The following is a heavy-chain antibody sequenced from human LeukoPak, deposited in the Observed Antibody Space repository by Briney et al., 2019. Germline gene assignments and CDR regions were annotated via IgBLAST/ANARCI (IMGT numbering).Heavy chain of an antibody. J-gene: IGHJ5*02. V-gene: IGHV3-33*05. D-gene: IGHD3-16*01. CDR3: ARRAGGLARNNWFDP. CDR1: GFTFSSYG. CDR2: ISFDGSSK. Sequence: PGGSLRLSCAASGFTFSSYGMHWVRQAPGKGLEWVAVISFDGSSKDYAQSVKGRFTISRDNSKNTLYLQMNSLRAVDTAVYYCARRAGGLARNNWFDPWGQGTLVTVSS.